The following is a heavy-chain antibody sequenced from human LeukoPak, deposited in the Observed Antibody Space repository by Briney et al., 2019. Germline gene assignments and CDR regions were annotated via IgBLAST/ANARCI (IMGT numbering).Heavy chain of an antibody. J-gene: IGHJ4*02. Sequence: ASVKVSCKVSGYTLTELSMHWVRQAPGQGLEWMGWISAYNGNTNYAQKLQGRVTMTTDTSTSTAYMELRSLRSDDTAAYSCARGDFYFDYWGQGTLVTVSS. D-gene: IGHD3/OR15-3a*01. CDR2: ISAYNGNT. CDR3: ARGDFYFDY. CDR1: GYTLTELS. V-gene: IGHV1-18*01.